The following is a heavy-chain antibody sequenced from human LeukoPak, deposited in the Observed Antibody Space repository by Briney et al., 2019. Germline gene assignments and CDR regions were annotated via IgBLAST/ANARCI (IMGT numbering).Heavy chain of an antibody. D-gene: IGHD5-18*01. V-gene: IGHV3-33*01. J-gene: IGHJ4*02. CDR1: GFTFSSYG. CDR2: TWYDGSNK. Sequence: QPGRSLRLSCAASGFTFSSYGMHWVRQAPGKGLEWVAVTWYDGSNKYYADSVKGRFTISRDNSKNTLYLQMNGLRAEDTAVYYCARDVDTAMANFDYWGQGTLVTVSS. CDR3: ARDVDTAMANFDY.